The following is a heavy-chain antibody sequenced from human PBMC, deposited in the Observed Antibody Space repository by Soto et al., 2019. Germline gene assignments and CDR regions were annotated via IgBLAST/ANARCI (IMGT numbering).Heavy chain of an antibody. Sequence: EVQLVESGGGLVQPGRSLRLSCAASGFTFDDYAIHWVRQAPGKGLEWVSGISWNSAYIGYADSVGGRFTISRDNAKNSLYLQMNSLRTEDTALYYCAKDTAGIGGAFDIWGQGTMVTVSS. J-gene: IGHJ3*02. CDR3: AKDTAGIGGAFDI. D-gene: IGHD2-15*01. CDR2: ISWNSAYI. V-gene: IGHV3-9*01. CDR1: GFTFDDYA.